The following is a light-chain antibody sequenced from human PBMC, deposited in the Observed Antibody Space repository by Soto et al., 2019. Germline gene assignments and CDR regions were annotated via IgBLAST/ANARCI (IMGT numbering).Light chain of an antibody. Sequence: QLVLTQPPSASGTPGQRVTISCSGSSSNIGSNTVNWYQQLPGTAPKLLIHSNNYRPSGVPDRFSGSKSGTSASLAISGLQSEDEAAYYCAAWDDTLYGHVVFGGGTKLTVL. CDR2: SNN. J-gene: IGLJ2*01. V-gene: IGLV1-44*01. CDR3: AAWDDTLYGHVV. CDR1: SSNIGSNT.